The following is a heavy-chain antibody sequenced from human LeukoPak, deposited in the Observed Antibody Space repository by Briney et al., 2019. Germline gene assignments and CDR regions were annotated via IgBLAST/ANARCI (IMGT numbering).Heavy chain of an antibody. V-gene: IGHV3-21*01. CDR1: GFTFSRYA. CDR3: ARDLGGPDY. J-gene: IGHJ4*02. Sequence: GGSLRLSCATSGFTFSRYAMNWLRQAPGKGLEGVSFISSDTPNKNYADSVKGRFTISRDNAKTSVYLQLNSLRAEDTAMYYCARDLGGPDYWGQGTLVTVSS. D-gene: IGHD3-16*01. CDR2: ISSDTPNK.